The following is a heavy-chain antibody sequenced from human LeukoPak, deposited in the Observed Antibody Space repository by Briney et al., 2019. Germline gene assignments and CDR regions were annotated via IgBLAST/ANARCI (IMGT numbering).Heavy chain of an antibody. CDR2: IWYDGSNK. V-gene: IGHV3-33*01. CDR3: ARKMLSSSWLDYYYYYGMDV. Sequence: GGSLRLSCAASGFTFSSYGVHWVRQAPGKGLEWVAVIWYDGSNKYYADSVKGRFTISRDNPKNTLYLQMNSLRAEDTAVYYCARKMLSSSWLDYYYYYGMDVWGQGTTVTVSS. D-gene: IGHD6-13*01. CDR1: GFTFSSYG. J-gene: IGHJ6*02.